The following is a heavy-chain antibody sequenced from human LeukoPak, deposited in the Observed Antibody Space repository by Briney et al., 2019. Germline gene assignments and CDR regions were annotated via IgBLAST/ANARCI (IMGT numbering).Heavy chain of an antibody. V-gene: IGHV3-30*02. Sequence: GGSLRLSCAASGFTFSSYAMSWVRQAPGKGLEWVAFIRYDGSNKYYADSVKGRFTISRDNSRNTLYLQMNSLRAEDTAVYYCAKEYLQVWDIVVVPAAYYYYYYMDVWGKGTTVTVSS. CDR2: IRYDGSNK. J-gene: IGHJ6*03. CDR3: AKEYLQVWDIVVVPAAYYYYYYMDV. CDR1: GFTFSSYA. D-gene: IGHD2-2*01.